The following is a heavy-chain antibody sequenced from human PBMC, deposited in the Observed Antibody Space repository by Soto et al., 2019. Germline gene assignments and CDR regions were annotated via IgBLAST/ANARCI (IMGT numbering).Heavy chain of an antibody. Sequence: QAQLEQSGGEVKKPGSSVKVSCKASRVAFSKFIVTWVRQAPGLGLEWVGGIIPIFGTANYAQKFQGRVTITADESTSTSYMEVNNLRSGDTAVYYCAKVRYSSPMGYYYGMDVWGRGTTVTVSS. V-gene: IGHV1-69*01. CDR2: IIPIFGTA. CDR3: AKVRYSSPMGYYYGMDV. D-gene: IGHD6-19*01. J-gene: IGHJ6*02. CDR1: RVAFSKFI.